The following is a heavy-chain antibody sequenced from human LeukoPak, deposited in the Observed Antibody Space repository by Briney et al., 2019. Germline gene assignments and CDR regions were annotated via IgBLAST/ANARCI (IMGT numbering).Heavy chain of an antibody. V-gene: IGHV3-64*01. CDR2: ISRNGRNT. D-gene: IGHD6-19*01. Sequence: GGSLRLSCAASGFTSSSYSMHWVRPAPGKGLEFVSAISRNGRNTYYGNSVKGRFTISRDISKNTLHLQMGSLRPEDMAVYYCARVDSGSACASWGQGILVTVSS. CDR3: ARVDSGSACAS. CDR1: GFTSSSYS. J-gene: IGHJ1*01.